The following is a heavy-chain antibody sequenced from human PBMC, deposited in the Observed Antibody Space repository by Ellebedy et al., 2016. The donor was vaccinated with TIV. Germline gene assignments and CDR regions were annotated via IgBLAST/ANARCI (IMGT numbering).Heavy chain of an antibody. J-gene: IGHJ4*02. CDR1: GFTFSSYA. D-gene: IGHD6-13*01. V-gene: IGHV3-23*01. CDR2: ISGSGGST. CDR3: AKGGGFIAAAVLFDY. Sequence: GESLKISCAASGFTFSSYAMSWVRQAPGKGLEWVSAISGSGGSTYYADSVKGRFTISRDNSKNTLYLQMNSLRAEDTAVYYCAKGGGFIAAAVLFDYWGQGTLVTVSS.